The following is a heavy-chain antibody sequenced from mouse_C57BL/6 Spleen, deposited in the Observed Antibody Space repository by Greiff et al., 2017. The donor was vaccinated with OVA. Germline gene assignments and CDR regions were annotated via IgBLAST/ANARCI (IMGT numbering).Heavy chain of an antibody. CDR3: AREPVTTVVADDY. V-gene: IGHV1-82*01. D-gene: IGHD1-1*01. CDR1: GYAFSSSW. J-gene: IGHJ2*01. CDR2: IYPGDGDT. Sequence: VQLQQSGPELVKPGASVKISCKASGYAFSSSWMNWVKQRHGKGLEWIGRIYPGDGDTNYNGKFKGKATLTADKSSSTAYMQLSSLTSEDAAVYFCAREPVTTVVADDYWGQGTTLTVSS.